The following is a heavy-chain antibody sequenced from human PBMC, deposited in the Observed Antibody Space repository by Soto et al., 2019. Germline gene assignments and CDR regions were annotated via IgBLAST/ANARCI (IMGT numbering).Heavy chain of an antibody. CDR1: GGSISSGGYY. V-gene: IGHV4-31*03. J-gene: IGHJ4*02. D-gene: IGHD3-10*01. CDR2: IYYSGST. CDR3: ARSSTSVIIRNFDY. Sequence: LSLTCTVSGGSISSGGYYWSWIRQHPGKGLEWIGYIYYSGSTYYNPSLKSRVTISVDTSKNQFSLKLSSVTAADTAVYYCARSSTSVIIRNFDYWGQGTLVTVSS.